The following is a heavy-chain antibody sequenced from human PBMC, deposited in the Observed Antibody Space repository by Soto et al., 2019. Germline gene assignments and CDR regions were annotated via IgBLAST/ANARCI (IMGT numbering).Heavy chain of an antibody. CDR1: GFTFSSYA. V-gene: IGHV3-30-3*01. Sequence: QVQLVESGGGVVQPGRSLRLSCAASGFTFSSYAMHWVRQAPGKGLEWVAVISYDGSNKYYADSVKGRFTISRDNSKNTLYLQMNSLRAEDTAVYYCAREQWLEGGFFDYWGQGTLVTVSS. CDR2: ISYDGSNK. CDR3: AREQWLEGGFFDY. J-gene: IGHJ4*02. D-gene: IGHD6-19*01.